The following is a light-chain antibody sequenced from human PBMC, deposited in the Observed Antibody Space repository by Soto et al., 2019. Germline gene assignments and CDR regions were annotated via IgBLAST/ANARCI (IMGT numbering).Light chain of an antibody. Sequence: EIVLTQSPGTLSLSPGDRAALSCRTTQILNGGSLAWYQVKPGQAPRLLMYDSSIRAAGVPNRFSGSGSGTDFALTISRLETADVAVYYCQLYGSSPELTFGGGNKVEIK. CDR3: QLYGSSPELT. CDR1: QILNGGS. J-gene: IGKJ4*01. V-gene: IGKV3-20*01. CDR2: DSS.